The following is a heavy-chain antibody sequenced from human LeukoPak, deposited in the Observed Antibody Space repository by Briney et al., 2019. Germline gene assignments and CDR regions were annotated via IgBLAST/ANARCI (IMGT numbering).Heavy chain of an antibody. J-gene: IGHJ3*02. V-gene: IGHV4-59*12. Sequence: SETLSLTCTVSGGSISSYYWSWIRQPPGKGLEWIGYIYYSGITNYNPSLKSRVTISVDTSKNQFSLKLSSVIAADTAVYYCARAGGSGSYDAFDIWGQGTMVTVSS. CDR1: GGSISSYY. CDR2: IYYSGIT. D-gene: IGHD3-10*01. CDR3: ARAGGSGSYDAFDI.